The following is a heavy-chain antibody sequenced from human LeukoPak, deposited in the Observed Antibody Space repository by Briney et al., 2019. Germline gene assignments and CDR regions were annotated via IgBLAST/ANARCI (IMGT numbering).Heavy chain of an antibody. CDR3: ARELSGYSSSWYYYYHYMDV. D-gene: IGHD6-13*01. CDR1: GFTFDYYG. Sequence: GGSLRLSCAASGFTFDYYGMSWVRQAPGKGLEWVSGINWNDGSTGYADSVKGRFTGSRDNDKNSLYLQMNSLRDEDTALYYCARELSGYSSSWYYYYHYMDVWGKGTTVTVSS. CDR2: INWNDGST. V-gene: IGHV3-20*04. J-gene: IGHJ6*03.